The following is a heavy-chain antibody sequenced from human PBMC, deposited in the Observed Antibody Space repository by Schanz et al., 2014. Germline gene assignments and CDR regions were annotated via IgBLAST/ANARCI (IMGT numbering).Heavy chain of an antibody. Sequence: VQLVESGGGLIQPGRSLRLSCEASGFTFSNYGMHWVRQAPGKGLEWVAVVCYDGSKKYYADSVKGRFTTSRDNSKNTMYLQMNSLRAEDTAVYYCVKDLQRELLRDDHYYGMDVWGQGTTVTVSS. CDR2: VCYDGSKK. J-gene: IGHJ6*02. CDR1: GFTFSNYG. CDR3: VKDLQRELLRDDHYYGMDV. D-gene: IGHD1-26*01. V-gene: IGHV3-33*06.